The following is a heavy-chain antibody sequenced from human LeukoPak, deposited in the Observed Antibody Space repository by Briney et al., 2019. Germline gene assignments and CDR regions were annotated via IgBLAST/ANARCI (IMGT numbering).Heavy chain of an antibody. Sequence: GGSLRLSCAASGFTFSSYAMSWVRQAPGKGLEWVSAVRGSGDSTYYADSAKGRFTISRDTSNNTLYLQMNSLRAEDTAVYYCAKAQNVVVAGTDYWGQGTLVTVSS. J-gene: IGHJ4*02. D-gene: IGHD6-19*01. CDR1: GFTFSSYA. V-gene: IGHV3-23*01. CDR2: VRGSGDST. CDR3: AKAQNVVVAGTDY.